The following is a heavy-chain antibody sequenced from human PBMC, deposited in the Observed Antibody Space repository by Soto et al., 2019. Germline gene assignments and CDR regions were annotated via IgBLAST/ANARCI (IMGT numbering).Heavy chain of an antibody. Sequence: GASVKVSCKASGYTFTNYGISWVRQAPGQGLEWMGWISAYNGNADFAQNLQDRVTMTADTSTRIAYMELRSLTSDDTAVYYCARVGTYCTGISCFDYWCQGTQVTVSS. D-gene: IGHD2-8*02. CDR1: GYTFTNYG. CDR3: ARVGTYCTGISCFDY. J-gene: IGHJ4*02. CDR2: ISAYNGNA. V-gene: IGHV1-18*01.